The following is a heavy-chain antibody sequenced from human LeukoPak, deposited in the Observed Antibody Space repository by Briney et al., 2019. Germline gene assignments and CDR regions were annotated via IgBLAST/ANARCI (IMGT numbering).Heavy chain of an antibody. CDR3: ARPTLYSSSWYDY. CDR2: IKQDGSEK. Sequence: PGGSLRLSCAASGFTFSSYGMHWVRQAPGKGLEWVANIKQDGSEKYYVDSVKGRFTISRDNAKNSLYLQMNSLRAEDTAVYYCARPTLYSSSWYDYWGQGTLVTVSS. J-gene: IGHJ4*02. CDR1: GFTFSSYG. D-gene: IGHD6-13*01. V-gene: IGHV3-7*01.